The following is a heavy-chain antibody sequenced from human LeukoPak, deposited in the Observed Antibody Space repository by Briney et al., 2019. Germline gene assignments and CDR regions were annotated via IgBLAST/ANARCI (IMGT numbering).Heavy chain of an antibody. D-gene: IGHD1-26*01. V-gene: IGHV4-34*01. CDR1: GVSFSGYY. CDR2: INHSGST. CDR3: ARARIVGATTPLNY. J-gene: IGHJ4*02. Sequence: PSETLSLTCAVYGVSFSGYYWSWIRQPPGKGLEWIGEINHSGSTNYNPSLKSRVTISVDTSKNQFSLKLSSVTAADTAVYYCARARIVGATTPLNYWGQGTLVTVSS.